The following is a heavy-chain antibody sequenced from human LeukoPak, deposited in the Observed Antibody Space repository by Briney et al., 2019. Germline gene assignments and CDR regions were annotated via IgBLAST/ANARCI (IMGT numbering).Heavy chain of an antibody. J-gene: IGHJ4*02. D-gene: IGHD3-22*01. CDR3: VKRGDLDSSGYYYDY. CDR2: ISGSGGST. V-gene: IGHV3-23*01. Sequence: GGSLRLSCAASGFTFSSYAMSWVRQAPGKGLEWVSAISGSGGSTYYADSVKGRFTISRDNSKNTLYLQMNSLRAEDTAVYYCVKRGDLDSSGYYYDYWGQGTLVTVSS. CDR1: GFTFSSYA.